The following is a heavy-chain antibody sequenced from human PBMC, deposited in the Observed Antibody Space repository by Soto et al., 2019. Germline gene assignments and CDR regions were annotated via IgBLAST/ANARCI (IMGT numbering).Heavy chain of an antibody. V-gene: IGHV1-3*01. CDR2: INAGNGNT. D-gene: IGHD3-22*01. CDR1: GYTFTSYA. Sequence: ASVQVSCKASGYTFTSYAMHWVRQAPGQRLEWMGWINAGNGNTKYSQKFQGRVTITRDTSASTAYMELSSLRSEDTAVYYCTRGDSSGYYQTPPDPWGQGTLVTVCS. J-gene: IGHJ5*02. CDR3: TRGDSSGYYQTPPDP.